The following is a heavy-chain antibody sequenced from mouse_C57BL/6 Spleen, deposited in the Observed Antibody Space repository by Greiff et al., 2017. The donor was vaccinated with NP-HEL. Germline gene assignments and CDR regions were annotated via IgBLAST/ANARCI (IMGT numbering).Heavy chain of an antibody. V-gene: IGHV1-42*01. CDR3: ARSGLLYYFDY. CDR2: INPSTGGT. J-gene: IGHJ2*01. D-gene: IGHD3-1*01. Sequence: VQLQQSGPELVKPGASVKISCKASGYSFTGYYMNWVKQSPEKSLEWIGEINPSTGGTTYNQKFKAKATLTVDKSSSTAYMQLKSLTSEYSAVYYCARSGLLYYFDYWGQGTTLTVSS. CDR1: GYSFTGYY.